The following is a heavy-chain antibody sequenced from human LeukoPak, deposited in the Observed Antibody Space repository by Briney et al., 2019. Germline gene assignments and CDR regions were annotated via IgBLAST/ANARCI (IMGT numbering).Heavy chain of an antibody. CDR1: GGSISSSSYY. CDR3: ARDTEQWLVPNYFDY. D-gene: IGHD6-19*01. J-gene: IGHJ4*02. CDR2: IYYSGST. Sequence: PSETLSLTCTVSGGSISSSSYYWGWIRQPPGKGLEWIGSIYYSGSTYYNPSLKSRVTISVDTSKNQFSLKLSSVTAADTAVYYCARDTEQWLVPNYFDYWGQGTLVTVSS. V-gene: IGHV4-39*07.